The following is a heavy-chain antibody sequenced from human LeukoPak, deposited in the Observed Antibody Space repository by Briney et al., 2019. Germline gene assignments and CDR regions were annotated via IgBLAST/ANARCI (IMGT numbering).Heavy chain of an antibody. CDR3: ARGGAAAGTRYYFDY. CDR2: IYYSGST. D-gene: IGHD6-13*01. Sequence: SETLSLTCTVSGGSISSYYWSWIRQPPGKGLEWIGYIYYSGSTNYNPSLKSRVTISVDTSKNQFSPKLSSVTAADTAVYYCARGGAAAGTRYYFDYWGQGTLVTVSS. J-gene: IGHJ4*02. V-gene: IGHV4-59*01. CDR1: GGSISSYY.